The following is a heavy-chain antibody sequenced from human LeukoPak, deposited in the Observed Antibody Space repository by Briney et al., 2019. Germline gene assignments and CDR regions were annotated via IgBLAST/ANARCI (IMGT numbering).Heavy chain of an antibody. D-gene: IGHD6-19*01. CDR3: TSVLPGYSSGWFD. V-gene: IGHV3-73*01. J-gene: IGHJ4*02. CDR1: GFTFSGSA. Sequence: PGGSLRLSCAASGFTFSGSAMHWVRQASGKGLEWVGRIRSKANSYATAYAASVKGRFTISRDDSENTAYLQMNSLKTEDTAVYYCTSVLPGYSSGWFDWGQGTLVTVSS. CDR2: IRSKANSYAT.